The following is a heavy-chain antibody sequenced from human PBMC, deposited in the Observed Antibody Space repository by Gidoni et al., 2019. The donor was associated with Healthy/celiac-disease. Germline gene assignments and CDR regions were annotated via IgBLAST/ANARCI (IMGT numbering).Heavy chain of an antibody. D-gene: IGHD2-8*01. CDR3: ARGGRDIVLMVYAPYYYYGMDV. CDR2: INHSGST. Sequence: QVQLQQWGAVLLKPSETLSLTCPVYGGSFSGYYWRWLRPPPGKGLEWIGEINHSGSTNYNPSLKSRVTISVDTSKNQFSLKLSSVTAADTAVYYCARGGRDIVLMVYAPYYYYGMDVWGQGTTVTVSS. V-gene: IGHV4-34*01. CDR1: GGSFSGYY. J-gene: IGHJ6*02.